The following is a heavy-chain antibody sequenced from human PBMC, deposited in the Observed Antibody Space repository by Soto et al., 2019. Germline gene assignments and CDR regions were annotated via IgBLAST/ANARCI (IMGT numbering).Heavy chain of an antibody. J-gene: IGHJ4*02. CDR3: ARGTSLRGTTYLDF. D-gene: IGHD1-7*01. V-gene: IGHV1-69*02. CDR1: GGTFSNYK. Sequence: QVQLVQSGPEVKKPGSSVKVSCKVSGGTFSNYKINWVRQAPGQGLEWIGRIIVVPDISTYAQNFQDRLIITADKATSTAYMELNNLKSEDPAVYFCARGTSLRGTTYLDFWGQGTLVTVSS. CDR2: IIVVPDIS.